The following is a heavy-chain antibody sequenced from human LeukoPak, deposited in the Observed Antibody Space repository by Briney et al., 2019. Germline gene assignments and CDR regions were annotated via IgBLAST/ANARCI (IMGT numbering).Heavy chain of an antibody. CDR2: IYTSGST. Sequence: SETLSLTCTVSGGSISSYYWSWIRQPAGKGLEWIGRIYTSGSTNYNPSLKSRVTMSVDTSKNQFSLQLRSVTAADTAVYYCARDEEVTPGTPLSWFDPWGQGTLVTVSS. CDR1: GGSISSYY. J-gene: IGHJ5*02. D-gene: IGHD1-1*01. V-gene: IGHV4-4*07. CDR3: ARDEEVTPGTPLSWFDP.